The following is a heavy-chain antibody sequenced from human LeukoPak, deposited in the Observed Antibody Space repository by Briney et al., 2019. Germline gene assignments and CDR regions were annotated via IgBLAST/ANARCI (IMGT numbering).Heavy chain of an antibody. CDR2: INWNGGST. D-gene: IGHD2-2*01. CDR1: GFTFDDYG. CDR3: ARTRVPAAPFDY. Sequence: PGGSLRLSCAASGFTFDDYGMSWVRQAPGKGLEWVSGINWNGGSTGYADSVKGRFTISRDNAKNSLHLQMNSLRAEDTALYYCARTRVPAAPFDYWGQGTLVTVSS. V-gene: IGHV3-20*04. J-gene: IGHJ4*02.